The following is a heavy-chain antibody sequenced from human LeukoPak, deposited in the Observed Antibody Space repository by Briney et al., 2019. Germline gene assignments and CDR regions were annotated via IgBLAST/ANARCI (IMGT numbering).Heavy chain of an antibody. D-gene: IGHD5-24*01. CDR2: INPHSGGT. CDR3: AREGVIGDGYNFFDY. V-gene: IGHV1-2*02. CDR1: GYTFIGYY. J-gene: IGHJ4*02. Sequence: ASVTVSFKASGYTFIGYYMHWVRQAPGQGLEGMGWINPHSGGTNSEQNFQGRVTMSRDTSISTVYMELSRLRSDDTALYYCAREGVIGDGYNFFDYWGQGTLVTVSS.